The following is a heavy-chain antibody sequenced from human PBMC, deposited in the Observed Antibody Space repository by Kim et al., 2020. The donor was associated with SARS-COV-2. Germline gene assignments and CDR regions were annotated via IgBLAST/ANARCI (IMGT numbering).Heavy chain of an antibody. V-gene: IGHV6-1*01. D-gene: IGHD3-10*01. CDR1: GDSVSSNSAA. CDR3: ARVPLYRRFRGVITYYFDY. J-gene: IGHJ4*02. Sequence: SQTLSLTCAISGDSVSSNSAAWNWIRQSPSRGLEWLGRTYYRSKWYNDYAVSVKSRITINPDTSKNQFSLQLNSVTPEDTAVYYCARVPLYRRFRGVITYYFDYWGQGTLVTVSS. CDR2: TYYRSKWYN.